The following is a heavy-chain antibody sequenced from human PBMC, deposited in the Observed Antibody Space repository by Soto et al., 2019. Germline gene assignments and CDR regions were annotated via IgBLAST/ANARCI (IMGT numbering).Heavy chain of an antibody. CDR1: GFTFSGFD. CDR3: AKSQEIGTHFFDT. J-gene: IGHJ4*02. V-gene: IGHV3-13*01. Sequence: GGSLRLSCEASGFTFSGFDMHWVRQPTGKGLEWVSSIGTAGDTYYAVSVKGRCPISRDNAKNTLSLQMNSLRAGDMAVYFCAKSQEIGTHFFDTWGQGTQVTVSS. D-gene: IGHD6-13*01. CDR2: IGTAGDT.